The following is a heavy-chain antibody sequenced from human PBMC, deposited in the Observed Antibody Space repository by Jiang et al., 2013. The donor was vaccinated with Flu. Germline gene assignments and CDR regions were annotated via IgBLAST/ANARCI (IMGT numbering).Heavy chain of an antibody. J-gene: IGHJ3*02. Sequence: GPGLVKASETLSLTCTVSDGSISRYYWSWIRQPPGKGLEWIGYIYYSGSTNYNPSLKSRVTVSLDTSKNQFSLTLSSVTAADTAMYYCARGFYYDSSGFFPHAFDIWGQGTMVTVSS. D-gene: IGHD3-22*01. V-gene: IGHV4-59*01. CDR1: DGSISRYY. CDR2: IYYSGST. CDR3: ARGFYYDSSGFFPHAFDI.